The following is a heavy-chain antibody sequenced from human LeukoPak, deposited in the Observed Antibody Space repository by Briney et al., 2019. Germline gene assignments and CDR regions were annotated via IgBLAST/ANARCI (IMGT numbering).Heavy chain of an antibody. J-gene: IGHJ4*02. CDR3: AKGHGFYFDFGDY. Sequence: SGGSLRLSCAAPGFTFSNSAMSWVRQAPGKGLEWVAVISGSGGSAFYADSLKGRFTVSRDNSKNILFLQMNGLRADDTAVYYCAKGHGFYFDFGDYWGQGTLVTVSS. CDR2: ISGSGGSA. CDR1: GFTFSNSA. D-gene: IGHD3/OR15-3a*01. V-gene: IGHV3-23*01.